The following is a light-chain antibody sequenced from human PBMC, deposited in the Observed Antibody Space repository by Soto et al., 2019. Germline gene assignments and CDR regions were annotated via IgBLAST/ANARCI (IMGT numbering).Light chain of an antibody. CDR3: QQYNSYSPT. CDR2: KAS. CDR1: QTISTW. J-gene: IGKJ1*01. Sequence: DIQMTQSPSTLSASVGDTVTITCRASQTISTWLAWYQQKSGKAPMVLIYKASSLQIGVPSRFSGSGSGTEFTLTISSLQPDDSATYYCQQYNSYSPTFGQGTKVDIK. V-gene: IGKV1-5*03.